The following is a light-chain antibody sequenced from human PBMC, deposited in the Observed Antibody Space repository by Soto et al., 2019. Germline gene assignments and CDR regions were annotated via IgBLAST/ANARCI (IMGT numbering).Light chain of an antibody. J-gene: IGKJ2*01. CDR3: QQYNSYSRDT. CDR1: QSISSW. Sequence: DIQMTQSPSTLSASVGDRVTITCRASQSISSWLAWYQQKPGKAPKLLIYDASSLESGVPSRFSGSGSGTEFTLTINSLQPDDFATYYCQQYNSYSRDTFGQGTKLEIK. CDR2: DAS. V-gene: IGKV1-5*01.